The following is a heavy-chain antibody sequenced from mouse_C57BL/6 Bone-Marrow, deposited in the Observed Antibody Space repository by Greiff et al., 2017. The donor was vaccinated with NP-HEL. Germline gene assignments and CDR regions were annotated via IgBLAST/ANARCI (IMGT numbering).Heavy chain of an antibody. Sequence: VKVVESGAELARPGASVKLSCKASGYTFTSYGISWVKQRTGQGLEWIGEIYPRSGNTYYNEKFKGKATLTADKSSSTAYMELRSLTSEDSAVYFCARRDYYVAYWGQGTLVTVSA. D-gene: IGHD1-1*01. CDR2: IYPRSGNT. J-gene: IGHJ3*01. V-gene: IGHV1-81*01. CDR3: ARRDYYVAY. CDR1: GYTFTSYG.